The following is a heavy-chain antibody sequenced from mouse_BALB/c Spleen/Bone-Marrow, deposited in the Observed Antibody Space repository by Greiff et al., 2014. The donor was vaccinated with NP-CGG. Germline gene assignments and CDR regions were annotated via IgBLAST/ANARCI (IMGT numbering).Heavy chain of an antibody. Sequence: QVQLQQSGAELVRPGTSVKVSCKASGYAFTNYLIEWIKQRPGQGLEWIGVSNPGSGGTNNNEKHKGKATLTADKASSTAYMQLSSLTSDDSAVYFCARETVRGFAYWGQGTLVTVSA. V-gene: IGHV1-54*01. J-gene: IGHJ3*01. CDR1: GYAFTNYL. D-gene: IGHD3-2*01. CDR3: ARETVRGFAY. CDR2: SNPGSGGT.